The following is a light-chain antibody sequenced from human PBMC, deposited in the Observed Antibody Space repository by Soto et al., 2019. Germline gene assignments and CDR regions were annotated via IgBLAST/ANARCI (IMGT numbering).Light chain of an antibody. CDR2: DAS. CDR3: QQYGSFSPIT. CDR1: RSISNW. Sequence: DIQMTQSPSTVSASVGYRFAITCRASRSISNWLAWYQQRPVIAPKLLIFDASILQSGVPSRFSGSGSGTEFTLSISRLQTDDFATYYCQQYGSFSPITFGGGTQV. V-gene: IGKV1-5*01. J-gene: IGKJ4*01.